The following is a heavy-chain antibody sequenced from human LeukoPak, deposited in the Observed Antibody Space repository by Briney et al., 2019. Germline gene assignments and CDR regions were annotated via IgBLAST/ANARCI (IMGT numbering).Heavy chain of an antibody. D-gene: IGHD6-13*01. CDR2: INWNGGST. CDR1: GFTFDDYG. J-gene: IGHJ6*03. CDR3: ARDNRIAAAGHRTYYYYMDV. V-gene: IGHV3-20*04. Sequence: GGSLRLSCTASGFTFDDYGMSWVRQAPGKGLEWVSGINWNGGSTGYADSVKGRFTISRDNAKNSLYLQMNSLRAEDTALYYCARDNRIAAAGHRTYYYYMDVWGKGTTVTVSS.